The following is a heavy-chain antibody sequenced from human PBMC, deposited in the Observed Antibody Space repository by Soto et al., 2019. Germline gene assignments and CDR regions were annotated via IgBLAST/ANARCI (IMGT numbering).Heavy chain of an antibody. V-gene: IGHV4-30-2*01. Sequence: KPXETLSLTCAVAGCSISSGGYSWSWIRQPQGKGLEWIGYIYHSGSTYYNPSLKSRVTISVDRSKNQFSLKLSSVTAADTAVYYCARAYSSSSVDYWGQGTLVTVSS. D-gene: IGHD6-6*01. CDR3: ARAYSSSSVDY. J-gene: IGHJ4*02. CDR2: IYHSGST. CDR1: GCSISSGGYS.